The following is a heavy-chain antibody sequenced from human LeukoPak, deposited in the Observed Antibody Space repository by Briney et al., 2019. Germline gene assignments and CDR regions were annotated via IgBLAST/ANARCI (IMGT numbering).Heavy chain of an antibody. Sequence: ASVKVSCKASGYTFTSYGIIWVRQAPGQGLEWMGWISAYNGNTNYAQKLQRRVTMTTDASTSTAHMELRSLRPDDTAVYYRAKELLGIAVAGTLDYWGQGTLVTVSS. D-gene: IGHD6-19*01. CDR1: GYTFTSYG. CDR3: AKELLGIAVAGTLDY. J-gene: IGHJ4*02. CDR2: ISAYNGNT. V-gene: IGHV1-18*01.